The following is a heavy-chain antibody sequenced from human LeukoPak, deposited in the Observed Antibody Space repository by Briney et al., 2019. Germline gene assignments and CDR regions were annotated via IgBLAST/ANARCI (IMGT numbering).Heavy chain of an antibody. V-gene: IGHV3-48*01. CDR2: IRSGGSTI. CDR3: ARDEGGVDSAMVTPGGIDL. J-gene: IGHJ4*02. D-gene: IGHD4-17*01. CDR1: GFTFSTYS. Sequence: GGSLRLSCAASGFTFSTYSMHWVRQAPGKGLEWVSYIRSGGSTIYYADSVRGRFTISRDNAKNSLYLQMNSLRAEDTAMFYCARDEGGVDSAMVTPGGIDLWGQGTLVTVSS.